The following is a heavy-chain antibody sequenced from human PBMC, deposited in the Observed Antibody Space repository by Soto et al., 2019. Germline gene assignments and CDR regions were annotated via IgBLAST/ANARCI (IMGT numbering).Heavy chain of an antibody. V-gene: IGHV5-51*01. Sequence: GESLKTSFKGSGNRFTSYWIGWVRQMPGKALEGRGIIYPGDSDTRYSPSFQGQVTISAEKSISTAYMQGSSLKASDTAMYYCARHRHWLAHDAFDIWGQGTMVTVSS. CDR2: IYPGDSDT. J-gene: IGHJ3*02. D-gene: IGHD6-19*01. CDR3: ARHRHWLAHDAFDI. CDR1: GNRFTSYW.